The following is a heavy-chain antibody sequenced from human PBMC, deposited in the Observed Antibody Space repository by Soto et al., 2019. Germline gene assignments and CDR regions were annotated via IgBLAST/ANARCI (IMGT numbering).Heavy chain of an antibody. J-gene: IGHJ4*02. D-gene: IGHD1-26*01. V-gene: IGHV3-30*14. CDR3: ARGAGAYGGNFSPAFDY. Sequence: QVQLVESGGGVVQPGRSLRLSCEASGFTFSHYAMHWVRQPPGKGLEWVAIIAYDGSNKYYADSGKGRFTISRDNSKDTLFPQKDSLGAEDTAGYYCARGAGAYGGNFSPAFDYWGQGTLVTVSS. CDR1: GFTFSHYA. CDR2: IAYDGSNK.